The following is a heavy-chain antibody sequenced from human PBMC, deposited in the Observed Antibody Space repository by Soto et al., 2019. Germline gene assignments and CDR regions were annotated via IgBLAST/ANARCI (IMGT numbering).Heavy chain of an antibody. CDR2: ISGGGDRT. D-gene: IGHD2-2*01. Sequence: EVQLLESGGGLVQPGGSQRLSCVGSGFTFINYAMNWVRQTPGKGLEWVSTISGGGDRTFDADTVKGRFAISRDNSKNTVNLQMNSLRADDTAVYYCARKVLGSTSRPDWWYFDLWGRGTLVTVSS. J-gene: IGHJ2*01. V-gene: IGHV3-23*01. CDR3: ARKVLGSTSRPDWWYFDL. CDR1: GFTFINYA.